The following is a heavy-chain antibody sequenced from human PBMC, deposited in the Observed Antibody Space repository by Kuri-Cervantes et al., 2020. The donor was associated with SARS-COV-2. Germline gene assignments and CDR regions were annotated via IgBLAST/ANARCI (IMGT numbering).Heavy chain of an antibody. Sequence: GGSLRLSCAASGFTFSDYYMNWVRQAPGKGLEWVSAISGSGGSTYYADSVKGRFTISRDNSKNTLYLQMNSLRAEDTAVYYCAKDYYSSSSNYFDYWGQGTLVTVSS. D-gene: IGHD6-6*01. V-gene: IGHV3-23*01. CDR2: ISGSGGST. CDR1: GFTFSDYY. CDR3: AKDYYSSSSNYFDY. J-gene: IGHJ4*02.